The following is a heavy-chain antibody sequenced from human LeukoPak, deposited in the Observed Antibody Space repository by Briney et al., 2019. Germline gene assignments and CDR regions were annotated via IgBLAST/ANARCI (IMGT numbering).Heavy chain of an antibody. CDR2: IIPVFGRA. J-gene: IGHJ4*02. Sequence: AAVKVCCMASGGTFSSYAMSWVRQDPGQGLEWLGGIIPVFGRAHYAQKFQGRVTSTADESTSTAYMELSSLGSEDTAVYYCARGTYYYDSSGYYTGLRDYYFDYWGQGTLVTVSS. D-gene: IGHD3-22*01. V-gene: IGHV1-69*13. CDR1: GGTFSSYA. CDR3: ARGTYYYDSSGYYTGLRDYYFDY.